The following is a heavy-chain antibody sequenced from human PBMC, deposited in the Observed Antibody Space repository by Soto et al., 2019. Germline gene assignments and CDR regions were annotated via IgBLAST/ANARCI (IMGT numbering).Heavy chain of an antibody. CDR2: IYYSGST. D-gene: IGHD1-26*01. J-gene: IGHJ3*02. V-gene: IGHV4-39*07. CDR1: GGSITSSSYY. Sequence: SETLSLTCTVSGGSITSSSYYWGWIRQPPGKGLEWIGSIYYSGSTYYNPSLKSRVTISVDTSKNQFSLKLTSVTAADTAVYYCARGPPWVDAFDIWGQGTKVTVS. CDR3: ARGPPWVDAFDI.